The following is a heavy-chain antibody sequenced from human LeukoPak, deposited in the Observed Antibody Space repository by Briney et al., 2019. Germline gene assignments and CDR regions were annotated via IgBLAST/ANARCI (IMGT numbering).Heavy chain of an antibody. V-gene: IGHV4-30-4*08. D-gene: IGHD6-25*01. CDR1: GGSISSGAYY. CDR2: ISYSGST. CDR3: ARGARLNGYFDL. Sequence: SQTLSLTCTVSGGSISSGAYYWSWICQHPGKGLEWIGYISYSGSTYYNPSLKSRVTISVDTSKNQFSLKLSSVTAADTAVYYCARGARLNGYFDLWGRGTLVTVSS. J-gene: IGHJ2*01.